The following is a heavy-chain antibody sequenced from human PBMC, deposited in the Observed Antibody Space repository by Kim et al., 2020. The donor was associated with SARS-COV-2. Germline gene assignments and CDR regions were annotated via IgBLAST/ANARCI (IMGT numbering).Heavy chain of an antibody. CDR1: GGSISSSSYY. J-gene: IGHJ6*01. CDR2: IYYSGST. Sequence: SETLSLTCTVSGGSISSSSYYWGWIRQPPGKGLEWIGSIYYSGSTYYNPSLKSRVTISVDTSKNQFSLKLSSVTAADTAVYYCARLGPRAYYYYGMDVWG. V-gene: IGHV4-39*01. CDR3: ARLGPRAYYYYGMDV.